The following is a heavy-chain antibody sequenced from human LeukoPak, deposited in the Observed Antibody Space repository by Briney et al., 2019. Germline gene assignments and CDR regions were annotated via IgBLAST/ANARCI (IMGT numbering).Heavy chain of an antibody. CDR1: GGSISSGDYY. J-gene: IGHJ3*02. Sequence: SETLSLTCTVSGGSISSGDYYWSWIRQPPGKGLEWIGYIYYSGSTNYNPSLKSRVTVSVDTSKNQCSLKLSSVTTADTAVYYCTRSTNLEAFDIWGQGTMVTVSS. CDR3: TRSTNLEAFDI. D-gene: IGHD2-8*01. CDR2: IYYSGST. V-gene: IGHV4-61*08.